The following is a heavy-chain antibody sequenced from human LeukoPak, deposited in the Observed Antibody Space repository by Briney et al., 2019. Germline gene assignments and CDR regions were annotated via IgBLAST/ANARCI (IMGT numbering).Heavy chain of an antibody. V-gene: IGHV3-48*02. D-gene: IGHD3-3*02. Sequence: GGSLRLSCAASGFTFSSYSMNWVRQAPGKGLEWVSYISSSSSTIYYADSVKGRFTISRDNAKNSLYLQMSSLRDEDTAVYYCARGTLSRFPHYWGQGTLVTVSS. CDR2: ISSSSSTI. CDR3: ARGTLSRFPHY. CDR1: GFTFSSYS. J-gene: IGHJ4*02.